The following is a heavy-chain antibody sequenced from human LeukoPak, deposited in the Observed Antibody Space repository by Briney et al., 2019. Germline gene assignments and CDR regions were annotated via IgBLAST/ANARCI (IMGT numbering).Heavy chain of an antibody. V-gene: IGHV7-4-1*02. Sequence: GASVKVSCKASGYTFTSYAMNWVRQAPGQGREWMGWINTNTGNPTYAQGFTGRFVFSLDSYVSTAYLQVSRLTAKSTDGYSCARVSTIFGYYYGMDVWGQGTTVTVSS. CDR2: INTNTGNP. CDR3: ARVSTIFGYYYGMDV. D-gene: IGHD3-3*01. J-gene: IGHJ6*02. CDR1: GYTFTSYA.